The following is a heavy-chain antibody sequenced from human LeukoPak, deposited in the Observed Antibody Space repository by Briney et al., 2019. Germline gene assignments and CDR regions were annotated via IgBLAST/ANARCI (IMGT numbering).Heavy chain of an antibody. D-gene: IGHD3-10*02. CDR1: GGSISSYY. Sequence: SETLSLTCTVSGGSISSYYWSWIRQPPGKGLEWIGYIYYGGSTNYNPSLKSRVTISVDTSKNQFSLKLSSVTAADTAVYYCARRREPWSSVRVGWYFNLWGRGTLVTVSS. CDR2: IYYGGST. J-gene: IGHJ2*01. CDR3: ARRREPWSSVRVGWYFNL. V-gene: IGHV4-59*08.